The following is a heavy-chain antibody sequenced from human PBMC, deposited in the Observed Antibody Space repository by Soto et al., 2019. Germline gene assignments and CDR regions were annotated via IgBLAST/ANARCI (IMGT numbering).Heavy chain of an antibody. CDR1: GFSLSTSGVG. V-gene: IGHV2-5*02. J-gene: IGHJ3*02. Sequence: SGPTLVKPPQTLTLTCTFSGFSLSTSGVGVGWIRQPPGKALEWLALIYWDDDKRYSPSLKSRLTITKDTSKNQVVLTMTNMDPVDTATYYCAHSRFDWLLWEYDPDAFDIWGQGTMVTVSS. CDR3: AHSRFDWLLWEYDPDAFDI. CDR2: IYWDDDK. D-gene: IGHD3-9*01.